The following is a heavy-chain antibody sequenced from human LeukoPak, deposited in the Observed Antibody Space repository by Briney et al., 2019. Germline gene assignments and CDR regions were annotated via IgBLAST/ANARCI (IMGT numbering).Heavy chain of an antibody. V-gene: IGHV4-59*01. CDR2: IYYSGST. CDR3: ARDGGGYSSSWAPFYWYFDL. D-gene: IGHD6-13*01. Sequence: SETLSLTCTVSGGSISSYYWSWIRQPPGKGLEWIGYIYYSGSTNYKPSLKSRVTISVDTSKNQFSLKLSSVTAADTAVYYCARDGGGYSSSWAPFYWYFDLWGRGTLVTVSS. J-gene: IGHJ2*01. CDR1: GGSISSYY.